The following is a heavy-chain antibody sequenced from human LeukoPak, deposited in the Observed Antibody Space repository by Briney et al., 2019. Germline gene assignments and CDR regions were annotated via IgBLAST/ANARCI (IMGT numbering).Heavy chain of an antibody. V-gene: IGHV3-23*01. D-gene: IGHD2-2*01. J-gene: IGHJ6*02. CDR3: AKDRGGRLGYCTSTSCYDGMDV. CDR1: GFTFSSYA. Sequence: GGSQRLSCAASGFTFSSYAMSWVRQAPGKGLEWVSGITGSGGTTSYADSVKGRFTISRDNSKDTLYLQLNSLRAEDTAVYYCAKDRGGRLGYCTSTSCYDGMDVWGQGTTVTVSS. CDR2: ITGSGGTT.